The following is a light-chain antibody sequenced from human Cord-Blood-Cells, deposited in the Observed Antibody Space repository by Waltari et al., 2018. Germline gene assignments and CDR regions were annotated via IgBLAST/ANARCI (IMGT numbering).Light chain of an antibody. Sequence: QSVLTQPPSASGTPGQRVTISCSGSSSNIGSNYAYWYQHLPGTAPTLLINRNNQRPSGVPARFSGSKSGTSASLAISGLRSEDEADYYCAAWDDSLSVHWVFGGGTKLTVL. J-gene: IGLJ3*02. CDR1: SSNIGSNY. CDR3: AAWDDSLSVHWV. V-gene: IGLV1-47*01. CDR2: RNN.